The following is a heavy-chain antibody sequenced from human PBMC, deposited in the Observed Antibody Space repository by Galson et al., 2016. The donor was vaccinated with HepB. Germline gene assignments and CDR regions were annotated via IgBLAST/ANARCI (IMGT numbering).Heavy chain of an antibody. CDR1: GGNFLSYG. V-gene: IGHV1-69*06. CDR2: IVPVFDKP. Sequence: SVKVSCKASGGNFLSYGFSWVRQAPGQGLEWIGGIVPVFDKPKYAQMFQDRITITADKVTSTTYLELNSLRSDDTAIYYCTTDQSLHQGPIGLPPGTLLQEHLWG. J-gene: IGHJ6*01. CDR3: TTDQSLHQGPIGLPPGTLLQEHL.